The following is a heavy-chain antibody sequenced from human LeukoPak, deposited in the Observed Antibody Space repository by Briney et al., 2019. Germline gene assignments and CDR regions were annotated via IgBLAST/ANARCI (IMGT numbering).Heavy chain of an antibody. D-gene: IGHD3-3*01. V-gene: IGHV3-64*01. CDR1: GFTFSSYA. CDR2: ISSNGGST. CDR3: ARDQYYDFWSGLDWFDP. Sequence: GGSLRLSCAASGFTFSSYAMHWVRKAPGKGLEYVSAISSNGGSTYYANSVRGRFTISRDNSKNTLYLQMGSLRAEDMAVYYCARDQYYDFWSGLDWFDPWGQGTLVTVSS. J-gene: IGHJ5*02.